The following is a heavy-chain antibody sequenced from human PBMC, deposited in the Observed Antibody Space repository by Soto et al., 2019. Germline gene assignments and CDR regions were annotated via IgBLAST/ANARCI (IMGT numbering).Heavy chain of an antibody. J-gene: IGHJ5*02. CDR2: IYYSGST. CDR3: ARGSGYEPNGFDP. CDR1: GGSISSYY. V-gene: IGHV4-59*01. D-gene: IGHD5-12*01. Sequence: SETLSLTCTVSGGSISSYYWSWIRQPPGKGLEWIGYIYYSGSTNYNPSLKSRVTISVDTSKNQFSLKLSSVTAADTAVYYCARGSGYEPNGFDPWGQGTLVTVSS.